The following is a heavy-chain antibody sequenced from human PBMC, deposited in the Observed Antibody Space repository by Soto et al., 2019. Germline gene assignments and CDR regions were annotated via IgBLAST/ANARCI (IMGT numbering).Heavy chain of an antibody. Sequence: QVQLEQSGAEVKKPGSSVKVSCKASGGTFRTAAISWVRQAPGQGLEWMGGIMPVFRTPDYAQKFQGRVTITADESTNTAYMELSGLRSDDTAVYYCARANDRPQLGGNYYYILDVWGQGTTLTVSS. CDR3: ARANDRPQLGGNYYYILDV. V-gene: IGHV1-69*12. D-gene: IGHD2-8*01. J-gene: IGHJ6*02. CDR1: GGTFRTAA. CDR2: IMPVFRTP.